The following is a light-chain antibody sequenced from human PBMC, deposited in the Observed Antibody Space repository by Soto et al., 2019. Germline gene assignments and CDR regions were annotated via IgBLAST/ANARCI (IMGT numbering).Light chain of an antibody. CDR1: SSDVGGYNY. Sequence: QSALAQPPSASGSPGQSVTISCSGTSSDVGGYNYVSWYQQHPGKAPKLMIYEVSKRPSGVPDRFSGSKSGNTASLTVSGLQAEDEADYYCATWDDNVYVFXTGTKVTVL. J-gene: IGLJ1*01. CDR2: EVS. V-gene: IGLV2-8*01. CDR3: ATWDDNVYV.